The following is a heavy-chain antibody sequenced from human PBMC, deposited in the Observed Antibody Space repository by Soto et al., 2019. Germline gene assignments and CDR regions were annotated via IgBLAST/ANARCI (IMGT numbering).Heavy chain of an antibody. J-gene: IGHJ4*02. CDR1: GFIFSSYG. V-gene: IGHV3-33*01. CDR3: ARDLLRAVAGSPNY. Sequence: PGGSLRLSCAASGFIFSSYGMHWVRQAPDKGLEWVAVIWYDGSKKYYADSVKGRFTISRDNSRDTLYLEMNSLRDGDTAIYYCARDLLRAVAGSPNYWGRGILVTVSS. D-gene: IGHD6-19*01. CDR2: IWYDGSKK.